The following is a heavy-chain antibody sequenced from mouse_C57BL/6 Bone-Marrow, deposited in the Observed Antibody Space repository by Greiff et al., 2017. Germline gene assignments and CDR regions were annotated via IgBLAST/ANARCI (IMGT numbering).Heavy chain of an antibody. V-gene: IGHV1-69*01. Sequence: QVQLQQPGAELVMPGASVKLSCKASGYTFTSYWMHWVKQRPGQGLEWIGEIDPSDSYTNYNQQFKGKSTLTVDKSSSTAYMQLSSLTSEDSAVYYCAREDYDYDVVPYYFDYWGQGTTLTVSS. CDR3: AREDYDYDVVPYYFDY. CDR1: GYTFTSYW. J-gene: IGHJ2*01. D-gene: IGHD2-4*01. CDR2: IDPSDSYT.